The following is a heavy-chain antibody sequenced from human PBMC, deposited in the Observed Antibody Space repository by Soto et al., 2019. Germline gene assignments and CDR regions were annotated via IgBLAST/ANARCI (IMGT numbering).Heavy chain of an antibody. Sequence: GSLGLSWAAAGFNFNSYTINWVRQAPGKRLEWLSSISSSGYIFSTDSVRGRFTISRDNAKNSVYLQINSLRAEDTAVYFCERDCSGGSCYPGMDVWGQGTTVTVSS. CDR3: ERDCSGGSCYPGMDV. J-gene: IGHJ6*02. CDR2: ISSSGYI. CDR1: GFNFNSYT. D-gene: IGHD2-15*01. V-gene: IGHV3-21*01.